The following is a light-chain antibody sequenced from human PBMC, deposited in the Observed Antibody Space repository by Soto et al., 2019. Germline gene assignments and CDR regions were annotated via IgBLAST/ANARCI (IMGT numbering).Light chain of an antibody. V-gene: IGKV1-39*01. Sequence: DIQMTQSPSSLSASVGDRVTITCRASQNIRRYLHWYQQKPGKAPKLLIYTASSLQSGVPSRFSGGGSGRDFTLTISSLQPEDFATYYCQQSYTIPPMYTFGLGTQLESK. J-gene: IGKJ2*01. CDR3: QQSYTIPPMYT. CDR1: QNIRRY. CDR2: TAS.